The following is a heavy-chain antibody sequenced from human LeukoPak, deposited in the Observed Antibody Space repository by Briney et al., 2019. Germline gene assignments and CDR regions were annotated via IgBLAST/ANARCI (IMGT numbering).Heavy chain of an antibody. Sequence: GASVKVSCKASGYTFTSYDINWVRQATGQGLEWMGWMNPNSGNTGYAQKFQGRVTMTRDTSISTDYMELSRLRSDDTAVYYCARVPLYGDVDYWGQGTLVTVSS. V-gene: IGHV1-8*01. CDR2: MNPNSGNT. J-gene: IGHJ4*02. D-gene: IGHD4-17*01. CDR3: ARVPLYGDVDY. CDR1: GYTFTSYD.